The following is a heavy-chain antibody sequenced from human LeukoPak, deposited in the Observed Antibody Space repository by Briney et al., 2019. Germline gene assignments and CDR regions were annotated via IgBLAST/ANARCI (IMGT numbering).Heavy chain of an antibody. J-gene: IGHJ4*02. CDR2: ITWDGGST. D-gene: IGHD1-26*01. Sequence: GGSLRLSRAASGFTFDDYTMHWVRQAPGKGLEWVSLITWDGGSTYYADSVKGRFTISRDNSKNSLYLQMNSLRAEDTALYYCASGGIYYGAAFDFWGQGTLVTVSS. V-gene: IGHV3-43*01. CDR3: ASGGIYYGAAFDF. CDR1: GFTFDDYT.